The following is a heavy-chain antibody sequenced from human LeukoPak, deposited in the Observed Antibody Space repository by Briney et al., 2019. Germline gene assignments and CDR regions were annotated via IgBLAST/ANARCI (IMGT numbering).Heavy chain of an antibody. CDR3: ARERLRITMVRGASPDDY. Sequence: ASVKVSCKASGYTFTGYYMHWVRQAPGQGLEWMGWINPNSGGTNYAQKFQGRVTMTRDTSISTAYMELSRLRSDDTAVYYCARERLRITMVRGASPDDYWGQGTLVTVSS. CDR1: GYTFTGYY. J-gene: IGHJ4*02. CDR2: INPNSGGT. D-gene: IGHD3-10*01. V-gene: IGHV1-2*02.